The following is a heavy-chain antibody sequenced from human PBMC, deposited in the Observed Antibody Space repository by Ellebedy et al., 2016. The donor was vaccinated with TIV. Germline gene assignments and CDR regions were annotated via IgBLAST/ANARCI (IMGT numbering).Heavy chain of an antibody. V-gene: IGHV1-8*01. Sequence: AASVKVSCKASGYTFTNFDINWVRQASGQGLEWMGWMNPKSGNTFYSQKFQGRVTMTSNTPMNTAYMDLTRLRSEDTAVYYCAKMGRKLDWGQGTLVTVSS. CDR3: AKMGRKLD. CDR2: MNPKSGNT. J-gene: IGHJ4*02. D-gene: IGHD1-26*01. CDR1: GYTFTNFD.